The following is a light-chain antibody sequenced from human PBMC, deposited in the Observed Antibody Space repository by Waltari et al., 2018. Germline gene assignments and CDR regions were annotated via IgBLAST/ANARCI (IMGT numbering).Light chain of an antibody. CDR3: QKYNRT. CDR1: QSISSW. J-gene: IGKJ1*01. Sequence: DIQMTQSPSTLSASVGDRVTIPCRASQSISSWLAWYQQKPGKAPKLLIYKASSLESGVPSRFSGSGSGTEFTLTISSLQPDDFATYYCQKYNRTFGQGTKVEIK. V-gene: IGKV1-5*03. CDR2: KAS.